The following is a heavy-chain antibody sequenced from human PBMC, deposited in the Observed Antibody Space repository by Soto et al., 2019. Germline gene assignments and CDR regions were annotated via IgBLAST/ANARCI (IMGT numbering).Heavy chain of an antibody. CDR3: ARDPETYYDILTGAPRDYYGMDV. CDR2: ISYDGSNK. CDR1: GFTFSSYA. V-gene: IGHV3-30-3*01. D-gene: IGHD3-9*01. Sequence: LILFYAAPGFTFSSYAMHWVRQGPGKGLEWVAVISYDGSNKYYADSVKGRFTISRDNSKNTLYLQMNSLRAEDTAVYYCARDPETYYDILTGAPRDYYGMDVWGQGTTVTVSS. J-gene: IGHJ6*02.